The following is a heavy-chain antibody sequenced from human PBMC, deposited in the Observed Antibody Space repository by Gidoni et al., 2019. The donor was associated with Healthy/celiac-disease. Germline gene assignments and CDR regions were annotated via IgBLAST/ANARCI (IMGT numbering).Heavy chain of an antibody. V-gene: IGHV1-24*01. CDR3: ATEGGPPGGGIPQLLTVAFDI. J-gene: IGHJ3*02. CDR2: FDPEDGET. CDR1: GYTLTELS. Sequence: QVQLVQSGAEVKKPGASVKVSCRVSGYTLTELSMHWVRQAPGKGLEWMGVFDPEDGETIYAQKFQGRVTMTEDTSTDTAYMELSSLRSEDTAVYYCATEGGPPGGGIPQLLTVAFDIWGQGTMVTVSS. D-gene: IGHD2-2*01.